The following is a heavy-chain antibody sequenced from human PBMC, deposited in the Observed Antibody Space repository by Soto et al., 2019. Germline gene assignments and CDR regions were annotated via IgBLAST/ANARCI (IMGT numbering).Heavy chain of an antibody. CDR1: GYTFTSYA. Sequence: QVQLVQSGAEVKKPGASVKVSCKASGYTFTSYAMHWVRQAPGQRLEWMGWINAGNGNTKYSQKFQGRVTITRDTSASTAYMELGSLRSEDTAVYYCARGSDSSGWFDPWGQGTLVTVSS. CDR3: ARGSDSSGWFDP. D-gene: IGHD3-22*01. CDR2: INAGNGNT. J-gene: IGHJ5*02. V-gene: IGHV1-3*01.